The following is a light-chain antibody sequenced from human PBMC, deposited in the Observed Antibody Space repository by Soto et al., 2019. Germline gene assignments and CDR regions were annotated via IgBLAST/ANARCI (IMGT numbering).Light chain of an antibody. J-gene: IGKJ4*01. CDR1: QSISSS. V-gene: IGKV1-5*03. CDR2: KAS. CDR3: QQCNSYPRT. Sequence: DIQMTHSPSTLTPAVGERVTITCLASQSISSSLTWYQQKPGKAPKLLIYKASNLESGVPSRFSGSGSGTEFTLTISSLQPDDFATYYCQQCNSYPRTFGGGTKVDIK.